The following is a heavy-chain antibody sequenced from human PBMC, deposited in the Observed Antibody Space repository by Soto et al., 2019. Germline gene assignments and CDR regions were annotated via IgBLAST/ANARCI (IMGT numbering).Heavy chain of an antibody. V-gene: IGHV3-66*01. D-gene: IGHD3-16*01. CDR2: IYSGGST. J-gene: IGHJ4*02. CDR3: AAYSHKGY. Sequence: EEQLVESGGDLVQPGGPLRLSCAASGFTVSNNYMSWVRQAPGKGLEWVSLIYSGGSTYYADSVKGRFTISRDSSKNTLYLQMNSLRAEDTAMYYCAAYSHKGYWGQGTLVTVSS. CDR1: GFTVSNNY.